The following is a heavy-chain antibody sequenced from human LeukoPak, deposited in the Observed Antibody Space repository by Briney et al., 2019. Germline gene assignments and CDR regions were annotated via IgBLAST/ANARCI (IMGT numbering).Heavy chain of an antibody. D-gene: IGHD3-9*01. CDR3: ARHTHFDWLLHFDH. V-gene: IGHV4-39*01. CDR2: IYYSGYT. J-gene: IGHJ4*02. CDR1: GGSISSSSYF. Sequence: PSETLSLTCTVSGGSISSSSYFWGGIRQPPGKGLEWIGSIYYSGYTHFDPSLKSRVTISVDTSKNHFSLKLSSVTAADTAVYYCARHTHFDWLLHFDHWGQGTLVTVSS.